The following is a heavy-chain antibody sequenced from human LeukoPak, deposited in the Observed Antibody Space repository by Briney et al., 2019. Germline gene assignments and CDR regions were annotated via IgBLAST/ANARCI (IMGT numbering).Heavy chain of an antibody. CDR2: ISSSSSYI. D-gene: IGHD6-6*01. Sequence: GGCLRLSCAASGFTFSSYSMNWVRQAPGKGLEWVSSISSSSSYIYYADSVKGRFTISRDNAKNSLYLQMNSLRAEDTAVYYCAREDLSIAARPDDYWGQGTLVTVSS. J-gene: IGHJ4*02. V-gene: IGHV3-21*01. CDR1: GFTFSSYS. CDR3: AREDLSIAARPDDY.